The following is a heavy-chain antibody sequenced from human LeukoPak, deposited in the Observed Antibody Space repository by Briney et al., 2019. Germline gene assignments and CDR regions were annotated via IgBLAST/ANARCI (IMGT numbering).Heavy chain of an antibody. Sequence: GGSLRLSCAASGFTVTNNDMNWGRQAPGKGLEWVSVIYSGGSTYFADSVKGRFTISRDNSKNTLSLQMNSLRAEDTAVYYCARDLISGPATHDSWGQGALVTVSS. CDR1: GFTVTNND. J-gene: IGHJ4*02. CDR3: ARDLISGPATHDS. D-gene: IGHD2-15*01. V-gene: IGHV3-66*01. CDR2: IYSGGST.